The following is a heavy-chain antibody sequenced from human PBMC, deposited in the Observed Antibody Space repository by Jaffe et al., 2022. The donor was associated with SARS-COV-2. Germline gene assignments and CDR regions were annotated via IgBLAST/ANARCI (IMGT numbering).Heavy chain of an antibody. V-gene: IGHV3-30*18. Sequence: QVQLVESGGGVVQPGRSLRLSCAASGFTFSSYGMHWVRQAPGKGLEWVAVISYDGSNKYYADSVKGRFTISRDNSKNTLYLQMNSLRAEDTAVYYCAKDRWVEGIYGMDVWGQGTTVTVSS. J-gene: IGHJ6*02. CDR2: ISYDGSNK. CDR3: AKDRWVEGIYGMDV. CDR1: GFTFSSYG. D-gene: IGHD3-16*01.